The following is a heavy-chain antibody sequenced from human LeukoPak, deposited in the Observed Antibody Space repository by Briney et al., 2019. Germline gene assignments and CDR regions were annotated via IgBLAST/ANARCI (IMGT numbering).Heavy chain of an antibody. Sequence: RGSLRLSCEASGYTFSSYWMSWVRQVPGEGLEWVASINQYESVKHYVDSVRGRFTISRDNARKSLFLQMNSLRVDDTAFYYCAKLLNEGTTYLWGQGALVTVSS. D-gene: IGHD1-1*01. CDR1: GYTFSSYW. CDR2: INQYESVK. J-gene: IGHJ4*01. CDR3: AKLLNEGTTYL. V-gene: IGHV3-7*01.